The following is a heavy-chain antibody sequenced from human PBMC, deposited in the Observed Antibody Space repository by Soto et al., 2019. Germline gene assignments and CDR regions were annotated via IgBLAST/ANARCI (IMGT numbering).Heavy chain of an antibody. V-gene: IGHV3-7*01. J-gene: IGHJ1*01. CDR3: AKDSSPYCGGDCHQH. D-gene: IGHD2-21*01. Sequence: GGSLRLSCAGSGFTFGRHWMTWVRQAPGKGLEWVAVITEDGSEKYYADSVKGRFTISRDNSKNTLYLQMNSLRAEDTAVYYCAKDSSPYCGGDCHQHWGQGTLVTVSS. CDR1: GFTFGRHW. CDR2: ITEDGSEK.